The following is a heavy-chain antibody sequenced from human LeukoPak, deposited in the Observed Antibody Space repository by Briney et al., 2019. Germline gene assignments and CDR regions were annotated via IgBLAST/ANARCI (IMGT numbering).Heavy chain of an antibody. CDR3: ARDTGRGWYDY. D-gene: IGHD6-19*01. J-gene: IGHJ4*02. V-gene: IGHV3-66*01. CDR2: IYTGGST. Sequence: GGSLRLSCAASGFTASSNYMSWVRQAPGKGLEWVSVIYTGGSTYYADSVKGRLTISRDNSKNTLYLQMNSLRAEDTAVYYCARDTGRGWYDYWGQGTLVTVSS. CDR1: GFTASSNY.